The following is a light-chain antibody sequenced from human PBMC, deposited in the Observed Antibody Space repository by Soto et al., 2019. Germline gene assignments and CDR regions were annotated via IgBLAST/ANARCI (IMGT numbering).Light chain of an antibody. J-gene: IGKJ1*01. CDR3: QHYNSYSEA. CDR2: KAS. CDR1: PTISSW. Sequence: DTQMSQAPSTLSGSVGDGVTSTCRASPTISSWLAWYQQKPGKAPKLLIYKASTLKSGVPSRFSGSGSGTEFTLTISSLQPDDFATYYCQHYNSYSEALGQGTKVDI. V-gene: IGKV1-5*03.